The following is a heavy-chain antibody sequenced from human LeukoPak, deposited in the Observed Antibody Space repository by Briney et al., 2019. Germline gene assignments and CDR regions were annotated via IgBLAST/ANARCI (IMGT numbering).Heavy chain of an antibody. CDR1: GYSISSGYY. Sequence: SETLSLTCTVSGYSISSGYYWGWIRQPPGKGLEWIGSIYHNGSTYYNPSLKSRVTISVDTSKNQFSLKLSSVTAADTAVYYCARKQGYGGRGRHYYYMDVWGKGTTVTVSS. D-gene: IGHD4-23*01. CDR2: IYHNGST. J-gene: IGHJ6*03. CDR3: ARKQGYGGRGRHYYYMDV. V-gene: IGHV4-38-2*02.